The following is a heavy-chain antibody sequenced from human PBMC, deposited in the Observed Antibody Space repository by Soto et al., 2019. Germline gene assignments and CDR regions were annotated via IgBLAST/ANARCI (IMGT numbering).Heavy chain of an antibody. D-gene: IGHD3-22*01. CDR1: GGSVSSGSYY. J-gene: IGHJ4*02. V-gene: IGHV4-61*01. CDR3: AREAHYYDSKGIDPPFY. CDR2: IYYSGST. Sequence: SETLSLTCTVSGGSVSSGSYYWSWIRQPPGKGLEWIGYIYYSGSTNYNPSLKGRVTISVDTSKNQFSLKLSSVTAADTAVYYCAREAHYYDSKGIDPPFYWGQGTLVTVSS.